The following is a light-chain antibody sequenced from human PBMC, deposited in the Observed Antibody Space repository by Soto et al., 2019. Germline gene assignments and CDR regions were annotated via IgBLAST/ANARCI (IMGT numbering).Light chain of an antibody. CDR1: QSVSSGH. CDR2: GAS. J-gene: IGKJ2*01. CDR3: QQYGTSPQT. Sequence: DIVLTQSPGTLSLSPGXRASLSCRASQSVSSGHLAWYQQKPGQAPRLLIYGASSRATGIPGRFSGSGSGTDFTLTISRLEPEDYAVYYCQQYGTSPQTFGQGTKVDIK. V-gene: IGKV3-20*01.